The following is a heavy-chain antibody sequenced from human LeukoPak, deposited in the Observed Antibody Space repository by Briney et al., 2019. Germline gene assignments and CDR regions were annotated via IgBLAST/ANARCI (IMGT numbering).Heavy chain of an antibody. V-gene: IGHV4-30-2*01. D-gene: IGHD6-13*01. CDR3: ARARESMATAGSYFDY. J-gene: IGHJ4*02. CDR2: IWHSGHT. CDR1: GGSISSGDYS. Sequence: PSQTLSLTCAVSGGSISSGDYSWSWIRQPPGSGLEWIGYIWHSGHTNYNPPLRSRVTISLARSNSQFSLRLSSVTAADTAVYYCARARESMATAGSYFDYWGQGTLVTVSS.